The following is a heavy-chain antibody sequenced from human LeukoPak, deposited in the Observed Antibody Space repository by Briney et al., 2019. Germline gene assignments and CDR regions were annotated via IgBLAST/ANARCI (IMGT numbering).Heavy chain of an antibody. CDR3: AGGPPGYSYGYFDY. CDR2: INHSGST. Sequence: SETLSLTCAVYGGSFSGYYWSWIRQPPGKGLEWIGEINHSGSTNYNPSLKSRVTISVDTSKDQFSLKLSSVTAADTAVYYCAGGPPGYSYGYFDYWGQGTLVTVSS. V-gene: IGHV4-34*01. D-gene: IGHD5-18*01. J-gene: IGHJ4*02. CDR1: GGSFSGYY.